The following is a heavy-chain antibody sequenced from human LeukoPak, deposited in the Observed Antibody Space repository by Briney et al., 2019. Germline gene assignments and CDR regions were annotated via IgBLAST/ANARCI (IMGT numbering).Heavy chain of an antibody. V-gene: IGHV1-2*02. CDR1: VYTFTVYY. J-gene: IGHJ4*02. CDR2: INPDSGGT. Sequence: ASVTVSFKASVYTFTVYYVHWVRQAPGQGLEWMGWINPDSGGTNYAQIFQGRVTMTRDTSISTAYMELNRLRSDDTAVYYCARVASAVYSDYWGQGTLVTVSS. CDR3: ARVASAVYSDY.